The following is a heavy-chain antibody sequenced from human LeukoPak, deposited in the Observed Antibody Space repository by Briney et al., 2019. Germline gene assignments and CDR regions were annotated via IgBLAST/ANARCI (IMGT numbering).Heavy chain of an antibody. CDR2: IKRDGSDK. V-gene: IGHV3-7*01. CDR3: AKDQDPYYFDY. D-gene: IGHD2-15*01. CDR1: GFTFSSYW. J-gene: IGHJ4*02. Sequence: GGSLRLSCAASGFTFSSYWMSWVRQAPGKGLEWVANIKRDGSDKYYVGSVEGRFTISRDNDKNSLYLQMNSLRAEDTAVYYCAKDQDPYYFDYWGQGTLVTVSS.